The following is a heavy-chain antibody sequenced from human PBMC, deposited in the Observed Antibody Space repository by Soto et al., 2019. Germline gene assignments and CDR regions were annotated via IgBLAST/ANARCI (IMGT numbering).Heavy chain of an antibody. CDR2: VNPSGGST. V-gene: IGHV1-46*01. J-gene: IGHJ1*01. CDR3: AREENCSGGTCYSEYFHR. Sequence: ASVKVSCKASGYLLTAYSMHWVRLAPGQGLEWMGVVNPSGGSTKYAQNFQGRVTMTRDTSTTTIYMELSSLRSDDTAIYYCAREENCSGGTCYSEYFHRWGQGTLVTVSS. D-gene: IGHD2-15*01. CDR1: GYLLTAYS.